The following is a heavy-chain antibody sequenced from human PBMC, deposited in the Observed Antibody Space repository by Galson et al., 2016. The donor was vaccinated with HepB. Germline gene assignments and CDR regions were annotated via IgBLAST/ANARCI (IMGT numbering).Heavy chain of an antibody. CDR2: IFGDDDK. CDR3: AHKVEWYGYYNGFDY. V-gene: IGHV2-5*02. D-gene: IGHD3-9*01. J-gene: IGHJ4*02. Sequence: PALVKPTQTLTLTCTFSGFSLSTKEEAVGWIRKPPGKALERLALIFGDDDKRYSPSLKSRLTVTKDTSNKQVVLRMTTMDPLDTATYYCAHKVEWYGYYNGFDYWGQGALVTVSS. CDR1: GFSLSTKEEA.